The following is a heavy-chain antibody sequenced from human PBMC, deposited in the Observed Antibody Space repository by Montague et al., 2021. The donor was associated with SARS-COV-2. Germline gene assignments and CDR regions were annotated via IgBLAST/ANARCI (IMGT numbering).Heavy chain of an antibody. Sequence: SETLSLTCAVYGGSFSGYYWSWIRQPPEKGLEWIGEINQSGRTNNNPSLKSRVIISVDTSKNQFSLKLSCVTAADTAVYYCARRGSSVWGVTVSAELDYWGQGILVIVSS. V-gene: IGHV4-34*01. CDR2: INQSGRT. CDR1: GGSFSGYY. D-gene: IGHD3-10*01. J-gene: IGHJ4*02. CDR3: ARRGSSVWGVTVSAELDY.